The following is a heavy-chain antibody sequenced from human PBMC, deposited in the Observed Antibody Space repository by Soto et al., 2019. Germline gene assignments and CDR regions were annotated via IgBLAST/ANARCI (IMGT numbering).Heavy chain of an antibody. Sequence: QLQLQESGSGLVKPSQTLSLTCAVSGGSISSGGYSWTWIRQPPGKGLEWIGYIYHSGSTYYNPSLKSRVTLSVNRSKNQFSLQLNSVTAAHTPVYYFARVPDVWGQGTTVTVSS. CDR1: GGSISSGGYS. V-gene: IGHV4-30-2*01. CDR3: ARVPDV. J-gene: IGHJ6*02. CDR2: IYHSGST.